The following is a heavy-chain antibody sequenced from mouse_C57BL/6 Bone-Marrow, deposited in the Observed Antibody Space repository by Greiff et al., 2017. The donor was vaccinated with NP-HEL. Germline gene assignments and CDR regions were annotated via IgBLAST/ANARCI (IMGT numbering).Heavy chain of an antibody. CDR1: GYTFTDYN. D-gene: IGHD1-1*01. CDR3: ARGVTTGVATRYFDV. Sequence: VQLQQSGPELVKPGASVKIPCKASGYTFTDYNMDWVKQSHGKSLEWIGDINPNNGGTIYNQKFKGKATLTVDKSSSTAYMELRSLTSEDTAVYYCARGVTTGVATRYFDVWGTGTTVTVSS. CDR2: INPNNGGT. V-gene: IGHV1-18*01. J-gene: IGHJ1*03.